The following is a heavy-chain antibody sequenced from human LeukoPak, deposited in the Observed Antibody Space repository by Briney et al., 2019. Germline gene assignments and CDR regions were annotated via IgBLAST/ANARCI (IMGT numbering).Heavy chain of an antibody. J-gene: IGHJ1*01. Sequence: PGGSLRLSCAASGFTFSSYWMSWVRQAPGRGLEWVANIKYDGGEKYYVDSVKGRLTISRDNSKNSLYLQMNSLRTEDTALYYCAKDPTYYYDSSGFCEHWGQGTLVTVSS. CDR3: AKDPTYYYDSSGFCEH. D-gene: IGHD3-22*01. V-gene: IGHV3-7*03. CDR2: IKYDGGEK. CDR1: GFTFSSYW.